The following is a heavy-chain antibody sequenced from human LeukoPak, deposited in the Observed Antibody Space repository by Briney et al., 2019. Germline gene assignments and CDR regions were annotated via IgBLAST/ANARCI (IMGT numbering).Heavy chain of an antibody. D-gene: IGHD3-10*01. CDR1: GFTFSSYA. V-gene: IGHV3-23*01. Sequence: GGSLRLSCAASGFTFSSYAMSWVRQAPGKGLEWVSAISGSGGSTYYADSVKGRFTISRDNSKNTLYLQMNSLRAEDTAVYYCAKEYEGWFGELDYYFDYWGQGTLVTVSS. J-gene: IGHJ4*02. CDR2: ISGSGGST. CDR3: AKEYEGWFGELDYYFDY.